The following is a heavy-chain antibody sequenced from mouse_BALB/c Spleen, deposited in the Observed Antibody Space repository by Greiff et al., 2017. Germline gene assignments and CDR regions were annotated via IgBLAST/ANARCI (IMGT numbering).Heavy chain of an antibody. CDR1: GYTFPSYW. CDR2: IYPSDSYT. J-gene: IGHJ4*01. V-gene: IGHV1-69*02. D-gene: IGHD2-3*01. Sequence: QVQLQQPGAELVRPGASVKLSCKASGYTFPSYWINWVKQRPGQGLEWIGNIYPSDSYTNYNQKFKDEATLTVDKSSSTAYMQLSSPTSEDSAVYYCTRAGYSIYAMDYWGQGTSVTVSS. CDR3: TRAGYSIYAMDY.